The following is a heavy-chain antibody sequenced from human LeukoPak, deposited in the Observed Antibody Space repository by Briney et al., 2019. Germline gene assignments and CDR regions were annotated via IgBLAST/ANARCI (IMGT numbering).Heavy chain of an antibody. CDR2: ISISTSSI. Sequence: TGGSLRLSCVGSGFTFSSYSMSWVRQAPGKGLEWVSYISISTSSIDYADSVKGRFTISRDNAKNSLYLQMNSLRAEDTALYHCARDMVSDYGSGSYYNRGFDYWGQGTLVTVSS. CDR3: ARDMVSDYGSGSYYNRGFDY. V-gene: IGHV3-48*04. D-gene: IGHD3-10*01. CDR1: GFTFSSYS. J-gene: IGHJ4*02.